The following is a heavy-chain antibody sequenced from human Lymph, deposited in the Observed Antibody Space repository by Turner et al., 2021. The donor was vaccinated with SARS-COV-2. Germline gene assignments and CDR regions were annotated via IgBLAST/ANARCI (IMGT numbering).Heavy chain of an antibody. CDR2: IWYDGSNK. J-gene: IGHJ4*02. V-gene: IGHV3-33*01. D-gene: IGHD1-26*01. Sequence: QVQLVESGGGVVQPGRSLRLSCSASGFTFSSHGMHWVRQAPGKGLEWVAVIWYDGSNKYHADSVKGRFTISRDNSKNTLYLQMNSLRAEDTAVYYCAREGVVGATSGLDYWGQGTMVTVSS. CDR3: AREGVVGATSGLDY. CDR1: GFTFSSHG.